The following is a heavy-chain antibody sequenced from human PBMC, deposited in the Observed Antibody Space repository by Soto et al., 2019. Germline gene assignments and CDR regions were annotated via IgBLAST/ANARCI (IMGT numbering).Heavy chain of an antibody. D-gene: IGHD6-19*01. V-gene: IGHV3-23*01. J-gene: IGHJ4*02. CDR3: AKISSPYSSGWSDY. Sequence: GSLRLSWAASGLIFSSYAMSWVRQAPGKGLEWVSAISGSGASKYYTDSVTGRFTISRDNSKKTLYLQMNSLRAEDTAVYYCAKISSPYSSGWSDYWGQGTLVTVSS. CDR1: GLIFSSYA. CDR2: ISGSGASK.